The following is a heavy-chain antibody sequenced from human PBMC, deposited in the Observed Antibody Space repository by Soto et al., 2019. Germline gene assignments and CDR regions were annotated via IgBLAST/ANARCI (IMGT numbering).Heavy chain of an antibody. Sequence: SETLSLTCTVSGGSISSSSYYWGWIRQPPGKGLEWIGSIYYSGSTYYNPSLKSRVTISVDTSKNQFSLKLSSVTAADTAVYYCAGEELEATYYYYYGMDVWGQGTTVTVSS. D-gene: IGHD1-1*01. V-gene: IGHV4-39*01. CDR3: AGEELEATYYYYYGMDV. CDR2: IYYSGST. CDR1: GGSISSSSYY. J-gene: IGHJ6*02.